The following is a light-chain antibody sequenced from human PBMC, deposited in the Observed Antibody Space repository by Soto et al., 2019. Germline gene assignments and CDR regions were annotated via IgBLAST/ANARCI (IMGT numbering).Light chain of an antibody. Sequence: DIQMTQSPSTLSASVGDRVTITCRASQSISSWLAWYQQKPGKAPKLLIHETSRLESGVPSRLSRSEFGREITDTTTGQHPEDFPTYYGEPYTTFPLAFGGVISVEIK. V-gene: IGKV1-5*01. CDR3: EPYTTFPLA. J-gene: IGKJ4*01. CDR2: ETS. CDR1: QSISSW.